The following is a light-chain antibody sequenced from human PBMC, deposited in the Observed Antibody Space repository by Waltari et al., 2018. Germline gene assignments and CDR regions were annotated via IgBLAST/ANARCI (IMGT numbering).Light chain of an antibody. CDR3: SSYTSISTWV. CDR2: DVS. CDR1: SSHVGGYNY. J-gene: IGLJ3*02. Sequence: QSALTQPASVSESPGQSITISCTGTSSHVGGYNYVSWYQHHPGKAPKLMIYDVSHRPSGVSDRFSGSKSGNTASLTISGLQAEDEADYFCSSYTSISTWVFGGGTKLTVL. V-gene: IGLV2-14*03.